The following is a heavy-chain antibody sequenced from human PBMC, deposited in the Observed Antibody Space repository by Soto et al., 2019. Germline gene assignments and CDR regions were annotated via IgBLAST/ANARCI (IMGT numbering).Heavy chain of an antibody. D-gene: IGHD3-10*01. CDR2: IYYSGST. Sequence: SETLSLTCTVSGGSISSSSYYWGWIRQPPGKGLEWIGGIYYSGSTYYNPSLKSRVTISVDTSKNQFSLKLSSVTAADTAVYYCARQFGATGHYYYYMDVWGKGTTVTVSS. J-gene: IGHJ6*03. CDR1: GGSISSSSYY. V-gene: IGHV4-39*01. CDR3: ARQFGATGHYYYYMDV.